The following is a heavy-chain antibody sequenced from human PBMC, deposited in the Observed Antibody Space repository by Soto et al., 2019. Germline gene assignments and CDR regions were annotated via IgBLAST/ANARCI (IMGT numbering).Heavy chain of an antibody. V-gene: IGHV1-69*01. Sequence: QVQLMQSGAEVKKPGSSVKVSCKVSGGAFRTFAISWVRQAPGHGLEWMGGIIPVLGTTNYAQEFQGRVTITADESTSTAYMERRSLRSGDTAVFYCAGDTPAAGTGAAFDYWGQGTLVTVSS. CDR2: IIPVLGTT. D-gene: IGHD6-13*01. CDR1: GGAFRTFA. J-gene: IGHJ4*02. CDR3: AGDTPAAGTGAAFDY.